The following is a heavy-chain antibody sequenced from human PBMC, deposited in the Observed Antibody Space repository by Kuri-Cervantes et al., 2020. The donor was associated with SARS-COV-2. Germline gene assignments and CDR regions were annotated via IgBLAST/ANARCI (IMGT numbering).Heavy chain of an antibody. V-gene: IGHV4-59*13. CDR3: ARDPNAKHNNWFDP. CDR2: IYYSGST. J-gene: IGHJ5*02. Sequence: ESLKISCAASGFTFDDYAMHWVRQAPGKGLEWIGYIYYSGSTNYNPSLKSRVTISVDTSKNQFSLKLSSVTAADTAVYYCARDPNAKHNNWFDPWGQGTLVTVSS. D-gene: IGHD2-8*01. CDR1: GFTFDDYA.